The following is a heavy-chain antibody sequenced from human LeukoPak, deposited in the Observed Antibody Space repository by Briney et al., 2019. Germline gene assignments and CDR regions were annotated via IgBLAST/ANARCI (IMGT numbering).Heavy chain of an antibody. Sequence: PGGSLRLSCAASGFTFSSYAMSWVRQAPGKGLEWVSAISGSGGSTYYADSVKGRFTISRDNSKNTLYLQMNSLRAEDTAVYYCAGDADVDLDWIALEYWGQGTLVTVSS. CDR3: AGDADVDLDWIALEY. J-gene: IGHJ4*02. V-gene: IGHV3-23*01. D-gene: IGHD1-1*01. CDR2: ISGSGGST. CDR1: GFTFSSYA.